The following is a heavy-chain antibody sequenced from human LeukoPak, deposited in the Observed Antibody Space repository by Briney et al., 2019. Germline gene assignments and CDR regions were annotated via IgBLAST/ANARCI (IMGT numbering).Heavy chain of an antibody. J-gene: IGHJ6*03. CDR2: VSGSGAHT. Sequence: GGSLRLSCAASGFTFSSYAMTWVRQAPGKGLQWVSAVSGSGAHTYYADSVKGRFTISRDNSKNTLYLQMYSLRAEDTAVYYCARDYHMDVWGKGTTVTISS. CDR3: ARDYHMDV. CDR1: GFTFSSYA. V-gene: IGHV3-23*01.